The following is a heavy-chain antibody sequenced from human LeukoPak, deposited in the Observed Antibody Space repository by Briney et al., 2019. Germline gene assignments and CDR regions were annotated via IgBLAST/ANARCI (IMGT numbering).Heavy chain of an antibody. J-gene: IGHJ5*02. Sequence: QPGGSLRLSCAASGFTFSSYAMSWVRQAPGKGLEWVSAISGSGGSTYYADSVKGRFTISRDNSKNTLYLQMNSLRAEDTAVYYCAKTMVRGVIITGNWFDPWGQGTLVTVSS. D-gene: IGHD3-10*01. CDR2: ISGSGGST. V-gene: IGHV3-23*01. CDR3: AKTMVRGVIITGNWFDP. CDR1: GFTFSSYA.